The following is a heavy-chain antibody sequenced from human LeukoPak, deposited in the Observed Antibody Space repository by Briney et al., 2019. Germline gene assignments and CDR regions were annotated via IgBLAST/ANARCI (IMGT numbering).Heavy chain of an antibody. V-gene: IGHV1-18*01. Sequence: GASVEVSCKASGYTFTSYGISWVRQAPGQGLEWMGWISAYNGNRNYAQKFQGRVTMTTDTSTSTAYMELRSLRSDDTAVYYCARDRENYGDAFDIWGQGTMVTVSS. J-gene: IGHJ3*02. CDR3: ARDRENYGDAFDI. CDR2: ISAYNGNR. D-gene: IGHD3-10*01. CDR1: GYTFTSYG.